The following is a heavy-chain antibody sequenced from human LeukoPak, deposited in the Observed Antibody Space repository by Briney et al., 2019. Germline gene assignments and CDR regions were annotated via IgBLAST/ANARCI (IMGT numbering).Heavy chain of an antibody. CDR1: GFTFSSYS. D-gene: IGHD3-9*01. V-gene: IGHV3-23*01. J-gene: IGHJ4*02. CDR3: AKTFTYYDLLTGLHS. Sequence: PGGSLRLSCAASGFTFSSYSMNWVRQAPGKGLEWVSGISNSAVSTYYADSVKGRFTISRDNSKNTLYLQMNSLRAEDTAVYYCAKTFTYYDLLTGLHSWGQGSLVTVSS. CDR2: ISNSAVST.